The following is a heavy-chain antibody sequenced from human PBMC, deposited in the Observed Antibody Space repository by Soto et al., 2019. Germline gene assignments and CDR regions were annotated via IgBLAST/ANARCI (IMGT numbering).Heavy chain of an antibody. Sequence: ASVKVSCKASGYTFTRYTMSWVRQAPGQRLEWMGWINPDNGNTKSSQKFQDRVIITRDTSASTAYMDLSSLRSEDAAVYYCARGIATGQLDPWGQGTLVTVSS. CDR3: ARGIATGQLDP. CDR2: INPDNGNT. J-gene: IGHJ5*02. D-gene: IGHD2-15*01. CDR1: GYTFTRYT. V-gene: IGHV1-3*01.